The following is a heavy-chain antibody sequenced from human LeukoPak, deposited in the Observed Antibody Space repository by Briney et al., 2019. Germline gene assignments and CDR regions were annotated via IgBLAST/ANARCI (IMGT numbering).Heavy chain of an antibody. V-gene: IGHV4-39*01. CDR1: GGSISSSSFY. Sequence: SETLSLTCTVSGGSISSSSFYWGWIRQPPGKGLEWIGSIYYSGTTYYHPSLTSRVTISIDASTNQFSLKLSSVTAADTAVYYCARRGSYYRYYFDYWGQGTLDTVSS. D-gene: IGHD1-26*01. CDR3: ARRGSYYRYYFDY. CDR2: IYYSGTT. J-gene: IGHJ4*02.